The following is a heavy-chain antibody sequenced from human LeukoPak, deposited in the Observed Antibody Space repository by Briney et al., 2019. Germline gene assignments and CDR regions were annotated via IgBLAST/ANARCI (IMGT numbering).Heavy chain of an antibody. D-gene: IGHD5-18*01. V-gene: IGHV1-18*01. J-gene: IGHJ4*02. CDR2: ISAYNGNT. CDR1: GYTFTSYG. CDR3: ARDVPRVDTAMVREVDY. Sequence: ASVKVSCKASGYTFTSYGISWVRQAPGQGLEWMGWISAYNGNTNYAQKLQGRVTMTTDTSTSTAYMELRSLRSDDTAVYYCARDVPRVDTAMVREVDYWGQGTLVTVSS.